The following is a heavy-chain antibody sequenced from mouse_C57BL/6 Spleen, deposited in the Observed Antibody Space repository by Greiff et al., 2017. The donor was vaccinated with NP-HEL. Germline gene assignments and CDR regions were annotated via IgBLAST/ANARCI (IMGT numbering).Heavy chain of an antibody. V-gene: IGHV1-54*01. D-gene: IGHD1-1*01. CDR2: INPGSGGT. Sequence: VKLQQSGAELVRPGTSVKVSCKASGYAFTNYLIEWVKQRPGQGLEWIGVINPGSGGTNYNEKFKGKATLTADKSSSTAYMQLSSLTSEDSAVYFCARYGSSYAMDYWGQGTSVTVSS. CDR3: ARYGSSYAMDY. CDR1: GYAFTNYL. J-gene: IGHJ4*01.